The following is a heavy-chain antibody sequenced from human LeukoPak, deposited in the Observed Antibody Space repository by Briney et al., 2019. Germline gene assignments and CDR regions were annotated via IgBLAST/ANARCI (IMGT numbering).Heavy chain of an antibody. J-gene: IGHJ5*02. CDR3: ARGPLPIVVVPAAYNWFDP. CDR1: GYTFTGYY. CDR2: INPNSGGT. D-gene: IGHD2-2*01. Sequence: ASVKVSCKASGYTFTGYYMHWVRQAPGQGLEWMGWINPNSGGTNYAQKFQGWVTMTRDTSISTAYMELSRLRSDDTAVYYCARGPLPIVVVPAAYNWFDPWGQGTLVTVSS. V-gene: IGHV1-2*04.